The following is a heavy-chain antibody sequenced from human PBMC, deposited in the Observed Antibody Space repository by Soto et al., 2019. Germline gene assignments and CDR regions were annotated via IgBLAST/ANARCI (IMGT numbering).Heavy chain of an antibody. CDR3: AGMPDTRRLRFGS. D-gene: IGHD2-2*01. CDR1: GDTYSISTYS. J-gene: IGHJ1*01. V-gene: IGHV4-30-2*01. Sequence: SETLSLTCNMSGDTYSISTYSWSWIRQPPGKALQWIGFIYQSGVTSYNPSLASRVSISLDRSNNQCSLKLKSVTAADTAVYFLAGMPDTRRLRFGSRGPGTLGTVSS. CDR2: IYQSGVT.